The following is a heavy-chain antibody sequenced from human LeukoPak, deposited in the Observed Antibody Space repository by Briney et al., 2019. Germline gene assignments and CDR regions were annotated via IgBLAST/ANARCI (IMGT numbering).Heavy chain of an antibody. CDR1: GVTFSSYV. Sequence: GGSLRLSCEASGVTFSSYVMSWVRQAPGKRPEWVSGISGSGGGTYYADSVKGRFAISRDNSKNTQYLQMNSLRAEDTAVYYCVQEGPRGLAFDIWGQGTKVTVSS. J-gene: IGHJ3*02. CDR2: ISGSGGGT. V-gene: IGHV3-23*01. CDR3: VQEGPRGLAFDI.